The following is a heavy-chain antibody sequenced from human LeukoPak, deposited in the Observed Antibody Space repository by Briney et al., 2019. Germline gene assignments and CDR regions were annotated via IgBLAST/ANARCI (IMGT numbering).Heavy chain of an antibody. D-gene: IGHD5-12*01. CDR3: AKSGDIVATIRLFDY. J-gene: IGHJ4*02. CDR2: IRYDGSNK. V-gene: IGHV3-30*02. CDR1: GFTFSSYG. Sequence: GGSLRLSCAASGFTFSSYGMHWVRQAPGKGLEWVAFIRYDGSNKYYADSVKGRFTISRDNSKNTLYLQMNSLRAEDTAVYYCAKSGDIVATIRLFDYWVQGTLVTVSS.